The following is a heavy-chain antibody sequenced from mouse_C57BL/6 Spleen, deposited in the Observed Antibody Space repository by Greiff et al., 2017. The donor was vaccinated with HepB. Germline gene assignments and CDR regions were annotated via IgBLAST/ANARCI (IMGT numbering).Heavy chain of an antibody. Sequence: VHLVESGAELVRPGTSVKVSCKASGYAFTNYLIEWVKQRPGQGLEWIGVFNPGSGGTNYNEKFKGKATLTADKSSSTAYMQLSSLTSEDSAVYFWARDYGSSYKYFDVWGTGTTVTVSS. D-gene: IGHD1-1*01. J-gene: IGHJ1*03. V-gene: IGHV1-54*01. CDR3: ARDYGSSYKYFDV. CDR1: GYAFTNYL. CDR2: FNPGSGGT.